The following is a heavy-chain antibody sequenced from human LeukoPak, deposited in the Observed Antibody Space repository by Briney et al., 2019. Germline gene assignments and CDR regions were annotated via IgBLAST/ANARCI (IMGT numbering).Heavy chain of an antibody. CDR2: IYYSGST. CDR1: GGSISSYY. V-gene: IGHV4-59*01. CDR3: ARDRQWAWFDP. J-gene: IGHJ5*02. D-gene: IGHD6-19*01. Sequence: SETLSLTCTVSGGSISSYYWSWIRQPAGKGLEWIGYIYYSGSTNYNPSLKSRVTISVDTSKNQFSLKLSSVTAADTAVYYCARDRQWAWFDPWGQGTLVTVSS.